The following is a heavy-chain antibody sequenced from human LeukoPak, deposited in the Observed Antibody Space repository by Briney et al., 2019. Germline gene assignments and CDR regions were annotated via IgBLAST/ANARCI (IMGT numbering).Heavy chain of an antibody. CDR2: INPSGGST. CDR3: ARVSLRVTRYDY. Sequence: ASVKVSCKASGYTFTSYYMHWVRQAPGQGLEWMGIINPSGGSTSYAQKFQGRVTMTRDTSTSTVYMELSSQRSEDTAVYYCARVSLRVTRYDYWGQGTLVTVSS. D-gene: IGHD5-18*01. V-gene: IGHV1-46*01. J-gene: IGHJ4*02. CDR1: GYTFTSYY.